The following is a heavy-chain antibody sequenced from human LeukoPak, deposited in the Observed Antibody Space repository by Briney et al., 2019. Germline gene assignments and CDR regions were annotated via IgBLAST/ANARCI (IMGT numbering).Heavy chain of an antibody. D-gene: IGHD3-3*01. Sequence: GGSLRLSCAASGFTFSSYAMSWVRQAPGKGLEWVSSISGSGGSTYYADSVKGRFTISGDNSKNTLYLQMNSLRAEDTAVYYCAKGAGIPIFGVVIYYFDYWGQGTLVTVSP. CDR3: AKGAGIPIFGVVIYYFDY. J-gene: IGHJ4*02. V-gene: IGHV3-23*01. CDR2: ISGSGGST. CDR1: GFTFSSYA.